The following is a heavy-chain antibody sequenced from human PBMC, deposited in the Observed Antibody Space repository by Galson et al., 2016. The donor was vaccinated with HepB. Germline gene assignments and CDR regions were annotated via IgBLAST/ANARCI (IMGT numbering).Heavy chain of an antibody. CDR3: ARVRSGYSGYANPYYYGVDV. J-gene: IGHJ6*02. V-gene: IGHV6-1*01. CDR2: TYYRSKWYN. Sequence: CAISGDSVSSHSATWNWIRQSPSRGLEWLGRTYYRSKWYNDYALSVKSRITINPDTSKNQFSLQLNSVTPEDTGVYYCARVRSGYSGYANPYYYGVDVWGQGTTVTVSS. CDR1: GDSVSSHSAT. D-gene: IGHD5-12*01.